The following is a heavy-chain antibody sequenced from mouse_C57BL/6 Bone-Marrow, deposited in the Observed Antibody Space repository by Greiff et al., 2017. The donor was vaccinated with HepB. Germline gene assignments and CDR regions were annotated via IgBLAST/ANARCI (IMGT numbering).Heavy chain of an antibody. CDR2: IYPGSGNT. J-gene: IGHJ1*03. V-gene: IGHV1-76*01. CDR3: ARSNYGSRRYFDV. D-gene: IGHD1-1*01. Sequence: VKLVESGAELVRPGASVKLSCKASGYTFTDYYINWVKQRPGQGLEWIARIYPGSGNTYYNEKFKGKATLTAEKSSSTAYMQLSSLTSEDSAVYFCARSNYGSRRYFDVWGTGTTVTVSS. CDR1: GYTFTDYY.